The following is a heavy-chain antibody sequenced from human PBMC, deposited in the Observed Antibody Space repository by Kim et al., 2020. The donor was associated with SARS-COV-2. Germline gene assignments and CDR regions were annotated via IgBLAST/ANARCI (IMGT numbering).Heavy chain of an antibody. Sequence: GGSLRLSCAASGFPFSDFAFHWVRQAPGKGLEWVAVISDDANNKYDAESVKGRFTISRDNSKNTLYLQMNSLRAEDTAVYYCARGGYSSSWSIGEAFDFWGQGTMVTVSS. CDR2: ISDDANNK. J-gene: IGHJ3*01. CDR3: ARGGYSSSWSIGEAFDF. V-gene: IGHV3-30*04. CDR1: GFPFSDFA. D-gene: IGHD6-13*01.